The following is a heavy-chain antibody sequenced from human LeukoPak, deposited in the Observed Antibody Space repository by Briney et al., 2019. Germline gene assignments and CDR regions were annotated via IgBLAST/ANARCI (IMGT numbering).Heavy chain of an antibody. CDR2: INSDGSST. CDR1: GFTFSSYW. CDR3: ARAQPPCSSTSCYALVVGFDY. D-gene: IGHD2-2*01. V-gene: IGHV3-74*01. J-gene: IGHJ4*02. Sequence: GGSLRLSCAASGFTFSSYWMHWVRQAPGKGLVWVSRINSDGSSTSYADSVKSRFTISRDNAKNTLYLQMNSLRAEDTAVYYCARAQPPCSSTSCYALVVGFDYWGQGTLVTVSS.